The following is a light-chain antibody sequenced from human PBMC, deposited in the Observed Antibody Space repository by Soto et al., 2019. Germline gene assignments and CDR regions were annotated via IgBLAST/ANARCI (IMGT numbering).Light chain of an antibody. Sequence: QSALTQPASVSGSPGQSITISCTGTNSDVGAHDLVSWYQHYPGKAPRLMIYEVRNRPSGVSNRFSASKSGNTASLTISGLQAEDEDDYYCSSYTKSTTVVFGGGTKLTVL. CDR3: SSYTKSTTVV. CDR2: EVR. J-gene: IGLJ2*01. CDR1: NSDVGAHDL. V-gene: IGLV2-14*01.